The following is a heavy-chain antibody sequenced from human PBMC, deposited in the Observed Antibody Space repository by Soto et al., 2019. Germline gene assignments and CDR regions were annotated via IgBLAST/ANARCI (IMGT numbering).Heavy chain of an antibody. CDR3: ARGQGYCSGGSCYYEYFQH. CDR2: IIPIFGTA. Sequence: QVQLVQSGAEVKKPGSSVKVSCKASGATFSSYAISWVRQAPGQGLEWMGGIIPIFGTANYAQKFQGRVTITADESTSTAYMELSSLRSEDTAVYYCARGQGYCSGGSCYYEYFQHWGQGTLVTVSS. D-gene: IGHD2-15*01. CDR1: GATFSSYA. J-gene: IGHJ1*01. V-gene: IGHV1-69*01.